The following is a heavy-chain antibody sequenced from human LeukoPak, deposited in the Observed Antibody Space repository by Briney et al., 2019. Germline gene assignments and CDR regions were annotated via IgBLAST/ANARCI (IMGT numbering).Heavy chain of an antibody. J-gene: IGHJ1*01. V-gene: IGHV4-30-2*01. CDR1: CGSISSGGYS. CDR2: IYHSGST. D-gene: IGHD3-22*01. CDR3: ARGGYYDSSGYSFQH. Sequence: SQTLSLTCAVSCGSISSGGYSWSWIRQPPGKGLEWIGYIYHSGSTYYNPSLKSRVTISVDRSKNQFSLKLSSVTAADTAVYYCARGGYYDSSGYSFQHWGQGTLVTVSS.